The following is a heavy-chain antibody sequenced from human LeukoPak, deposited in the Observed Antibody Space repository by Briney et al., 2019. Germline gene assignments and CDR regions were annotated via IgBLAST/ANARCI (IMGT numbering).Heavy chain of an antibody. J-gene: IGHJ4*02. CDR1: GFTFSSYS. V-gene: IGHV3-21*01. D-gene: IGHD1-14*01. CDR3: ARGTLNIPGEHGAFDY. Sequence: GGSLRLSCAASGFTFSSYSMNWVRQAPGKGLEWVSSISSSSSYIYYADSVKGRFTISRDNAKNSLYLQMNSLRAEDTAVYYCARGTLNIPGEHGAFDYWGQETLVTVSS. CDR2: ISSSSSYI.